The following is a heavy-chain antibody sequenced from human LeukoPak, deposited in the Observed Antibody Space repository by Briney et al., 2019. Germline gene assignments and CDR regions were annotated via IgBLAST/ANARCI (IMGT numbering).Heavy chain of an antibody. V-gene: IGHV7-4-1*02. CDR2: INTNTGNP. J-gene: IGHJ4*02. CDR1: GYTFTSYA. Sequence: ASVKVSCKASGYTFTSYAMNWVRQAPGQGLEWMGWINTNTGNPTYAQGFTGRFVFSLDTSVSTAYLQISSLKAEDTAVYYCARGHLAVVTTPFDYWGQGTLVTVSS. CDR3: ARGHLAVVTTPFDY. D-gene: IGHD2-21*02.